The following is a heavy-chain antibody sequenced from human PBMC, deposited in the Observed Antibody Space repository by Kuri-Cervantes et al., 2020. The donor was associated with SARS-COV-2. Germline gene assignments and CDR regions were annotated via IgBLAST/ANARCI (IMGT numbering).Heavy chain of an antibody. CDR3: TPTYDGSGYHPYYFAY. CDR1: GFTFSSYA. V-gene: IGHV3-23*01. Sequence: GESLKISCAASGFTFSSYAMSWVRQAPGKGLEWVSAISGSGGSTYYADSVKGRFTISRDNSKNTPYLQMNSLRAEDTAVYYCTPTYDGSGYHPYYFAYWGQGTLVTVSS. CDR2: ISGSGGST. J-gene: IGHJ4*02. D-gene: IGHD3-22*01.